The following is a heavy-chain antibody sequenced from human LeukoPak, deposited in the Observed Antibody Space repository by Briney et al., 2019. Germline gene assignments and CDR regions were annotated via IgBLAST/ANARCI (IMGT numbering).Heavy chain of an antibody. V-gene: IGHV3-9*01. D-gene: IGHD3-10*01. CDR3: AKDRSSMVRDDNWFDP. J-gene: IGHJ5*02. Sequence: PGGSLRLSCAASGFMFDDYAMHWVRQAPGKGLEWVSGISWNSGTIGYADSVKGRFTISRDNAKNSLYLQMNSLRAEDTALYYCAKDRSSMVRDDNWFDPWGLGTLVTVSS. CDR1: GFMFDDYA. CDR2: ISWNSGTI.